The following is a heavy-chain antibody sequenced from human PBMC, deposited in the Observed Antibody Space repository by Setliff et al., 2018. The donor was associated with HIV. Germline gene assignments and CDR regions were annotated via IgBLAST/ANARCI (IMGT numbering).Heavy chain of an antibody. J-gene: IGHJ4*02. D-gene: IGHD3-16*02. CDR3: ASSFVIGLVPY. V-gene: IGHV4-39*01. CDR2: QNYGGST. Sequence: PSETLSLTCSVSGDSIISDSYYWDWIRQAPGKGLEWMGSQNYGGSTYYNPALKSRVTISLDTSKNQFSLKLSSVTAADTAIYYCASSFVIGLVPYWGQGTLVTVSS. CDR1: GDSIISDSYY.